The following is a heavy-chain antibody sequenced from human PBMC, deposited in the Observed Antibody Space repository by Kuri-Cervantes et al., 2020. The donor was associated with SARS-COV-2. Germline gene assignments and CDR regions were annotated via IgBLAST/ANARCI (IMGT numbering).Heavy chain of an antibody. D-gene: IGHD1-7*01. V-gene: IGHV3-21*04. CDR2: ITSSGTYI. Sequence: GGSLRLSCAASGFTHSSYGMNWVRQAPGKGLEWVSSITSSGTYIYYADSVKGRFTISRDNAKNSLYLQMNSLRAEDTAVYYCAKVENYGNAFDIWGQGTMVTVSS. J-gene: IGHJ3*02. CDR3: AKVENYGNAFDI. CDR1: GFTHSSYG.